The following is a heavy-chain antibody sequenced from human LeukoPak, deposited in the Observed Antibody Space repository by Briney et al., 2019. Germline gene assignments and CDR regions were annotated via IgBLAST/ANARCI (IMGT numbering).Heavy chain of an antibody. CDR3: AKDIAAAGKRGSDY. CDR1: GFTFSSYA. V-gene: IGHV3-23*01. D-gene: IGHD6-13*01. Sequence: GGCLRLSRAASGFTFSSYAMSWVRQAPGEGRGWVSAISGGGGSTYYADSVKGRFTISSDNSKTTLYLQMNSLRAEDTAVYYCAKDIAAAGKRGSDYWGQGTLVTVSS. J-gene: IGHJ4*02. CDR2: ISGGGGST.